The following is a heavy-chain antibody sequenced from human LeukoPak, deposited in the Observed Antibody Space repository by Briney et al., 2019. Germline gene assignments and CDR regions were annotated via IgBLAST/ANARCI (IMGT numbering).Heavy chain of an antibody. Sequence: GGSLRLSCAASGFTFSDYYMSWIRQAPGKGLEWVSYISSSGSTIYYADSVKGRFTISRDNAKNSLYLQMNSLRAEDTAVYYCARDYKYYDSGSYYDYWGQGTLVTVSS. CDR1: GFTFSDYY. D-gene: IGHD3-10*01. J-gene: IGHJ4*02. V-gene: IGHV3-11*01. CDR3: ARDYKYYDSGSYYDY. CDR2: ISSSGSTI.